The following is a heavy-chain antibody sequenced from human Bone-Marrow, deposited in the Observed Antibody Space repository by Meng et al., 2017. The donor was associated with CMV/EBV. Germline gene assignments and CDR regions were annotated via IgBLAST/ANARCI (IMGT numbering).Heavy chain of an antibody. J-gene: IGHJ6*02. D-gene: IGHD3-22*01. CDR3: ASVGTMNQNYYYYGMDV. V-gene: IGHV3-30-3*01. Sequence: GESLKISCAASGCTFRSYAMHWVRQAPGKGLEWVAVISYDGSNKYYADSVKGRFTISRDNSKNTLYLQMNSLRAEDSAVYYGASVGTMNQNYYYYGMDVWGQGTTVTVSS. CDR2: ISYDGSNK. CDR1: GCTFRSYA.